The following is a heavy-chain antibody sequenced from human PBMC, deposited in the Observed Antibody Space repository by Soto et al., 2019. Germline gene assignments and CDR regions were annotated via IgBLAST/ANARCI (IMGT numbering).Heavy chain of an antibody. J-gene: IGHJ6*02. V-gene: IGHV3-30*03. Sequence: QVQLVESGGGVVQPGGSLRLSCAASGFTFSNFGMHWVRQAPGKGLEWVAAIFFDGSREFYADSMKGRFSLSRDNSKNTMSLQMGSLRADDKAVYYCARDGYCSCIRCDSDNYFGLDVWGRGTRVTVSS. CDR1: GFTFSNFG. CDR2: IFFDGSRE. D-gene: IGHD2-2*03. CDR3: ARDGYCSCIRCDSDNYFGLDV.